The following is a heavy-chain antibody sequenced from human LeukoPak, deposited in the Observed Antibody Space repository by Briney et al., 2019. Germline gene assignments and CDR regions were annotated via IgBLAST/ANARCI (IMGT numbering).Heavy chain of an antibody. CDR1: GYTLTELS. J-gene: IGHJ6*03. Sequence: ASAKVSCKVSGYTLTELSMHWVRQAPGKGLEWMGGFDPEDGETIYAQKFQGRVTMTEDTSTDTAYMELSSLRSEDTAVYYCATDRGVAAAGTYYYYMDVWGKGTTVTVSS. D-gene: IGHD6-13*01. V-gene: IGHV1-24*01. CDR3: ATDRGVAAAGTYYYYMDV. CDR2: FDPEDGET.